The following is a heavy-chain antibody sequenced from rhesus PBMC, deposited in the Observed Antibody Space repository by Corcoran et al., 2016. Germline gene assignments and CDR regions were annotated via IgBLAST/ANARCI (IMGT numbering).Heavy chain of an antibody. CDR3: AREAYSWTLDY. Sequence: QVQLQESGPGVVTPSETLSLTCAVSGDSISDRSRWRWSRQPPGKGLEWIGYIYGRSTSTNYNPSRKSRVTISKDTSKNQFSVKLSSVTAADTAVYYCAREAYSWTLDYWGQGVLVTVSS. J-gene: IGHJ4*01. D-gene: IGHD1-1*01. V-gene: IGHV4S10*01. CDR1: GDSISDRSR. CDR2: IYGRSTST.